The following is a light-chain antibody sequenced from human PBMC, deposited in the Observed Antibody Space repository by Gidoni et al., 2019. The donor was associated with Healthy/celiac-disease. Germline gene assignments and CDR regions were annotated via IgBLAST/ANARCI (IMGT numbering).Light chain of an antibody. Sequence: IVLTQSQATLSLSPGERATLSCRASQSVSSYLAWYQQKPGQAPRLLIYDASNRATGIPDRFSGSGSGTDFTLTISSLEPEDFAVYYCQQRSNWPPWTFGQGNKVEIK. J-gene: IGKJ1*01. CDR2: DAS. CDR3: QQRSNWPPWT. V-gene: IGKV3-11*01. CDR1: QSVSSY.